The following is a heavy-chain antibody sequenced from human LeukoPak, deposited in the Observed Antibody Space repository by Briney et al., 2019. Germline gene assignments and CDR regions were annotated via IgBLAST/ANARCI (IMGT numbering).Heavy chain of an antibody. CDR2: IIPIFGTA. D-gene: IGHD6-13*01. CDR3: ARDRLAIAAAGTGAFDI. CDR1: GGTFSSYA. V-gene: IGHV1-69*13. Sequence: SVKVSCKASGGTFSSYAISWVRQAPGQGLEWMGGIIPIFGTANYAQKFQGRVTITADESTSTAYMELSSLRSEDTAVYCCARDRLAIAAAGTGAFDIWGQGTMVTVSS. J-gene: IGHJ3*02.